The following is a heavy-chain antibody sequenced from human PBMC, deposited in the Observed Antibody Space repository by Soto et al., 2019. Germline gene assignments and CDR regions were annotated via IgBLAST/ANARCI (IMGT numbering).Heavy chain of an antibody. V-gene: IGHV3-21*01. D-gene: IGHD3-3*01. CDR2: ISSSSSYI. CDR1: GFTFSSYS. Sequence: EVQLVESGGGLVKPGGSLRLSCAASGFTFSSYSMNWVRQAPGKGLEWVSSISSSSSYIYYADSVKGRFTISRDNAKNSLYLQMTSLRAEDTAAYYCARGGLRSFYGMDVWGQGTTVTVSS. J-gene: IGHJ6*02. CDR3: ARGGLRSFYGMDV.